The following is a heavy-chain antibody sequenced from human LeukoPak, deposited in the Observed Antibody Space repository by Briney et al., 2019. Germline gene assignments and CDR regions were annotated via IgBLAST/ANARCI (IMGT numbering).Heavy chain of an antibody. CDR1: GYTFTSYA. D-gene: IGHD3-3*01. CDR2: INTNTGNP. V-gene: IGHV7-4-1*02. Sequence: GASVKVSCKASGYTFTSYAMNWVRQAPGQGLEWMGWINTNTGNPTYAQGFTGRFVFSLDTSVSTAYLQISSLKAEDTAVYYCARGGPTYYDFWSGYYGGHNWFDPWGQGTLVTVSS. CDR3: ARGGPTYYDFWSGYYGGHNWFDP. J-gene: IGHJ5*02.